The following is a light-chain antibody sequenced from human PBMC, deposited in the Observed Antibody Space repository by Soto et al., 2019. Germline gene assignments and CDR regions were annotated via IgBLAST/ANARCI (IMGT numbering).Light chain of an antibody. CDR1: SSDVGGYSY. CDR2: EVS. Sequence: QSALTQPASVSGSPGQSITISCTGTSSDVGGYSYVSWYQQHPGKAPKLMIYEVSNQPSGVSNRFSGSKSGNTASLTISGLRAEDEADYHCASFTSNSSLVVFGGGTQLTVL. J-gene: IGLJ3*02. CDR3: ASFTSNSSLVV. V-gene: IGLV2-14*01.